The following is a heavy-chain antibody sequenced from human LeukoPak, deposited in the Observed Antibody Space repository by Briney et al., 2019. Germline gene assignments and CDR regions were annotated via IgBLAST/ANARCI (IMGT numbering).Heavy chain of an antibody. D-gene: IGHD2-2*01. J-gene: IGHJ4*01. V-gene: IGHV3-74*01. CDR1: GFTFSSYW. Sequence: GGSLRPSCAVSGFTFSSYWMHWVRQAPGKGLVWVSRINSDGSSTSYADSVKGRFTISRDNAKNALYLQMNSLRAEDTAVYYCARRPLPAAISYHFDYWGHGTPVTVSS. CDR2: INSDGSST. CDR3: ARRPLPAAISYHFDY.